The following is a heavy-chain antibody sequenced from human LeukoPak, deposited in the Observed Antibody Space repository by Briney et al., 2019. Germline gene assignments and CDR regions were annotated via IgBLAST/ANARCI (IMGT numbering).Heavy chain of an antibody. V-gene: IGHV4-30-4*01. CDR2: IYYSGST. D-gene: IGHD6-13*01. CDR1: GGSISSGDYY. Sequence: SETLSLTCTVSGGSISSGDYYWSWTRQPPGKGLEWIGYIYYSGSTYYNPSLKSRATISVDTSKNQFFLKLSSVTAADTAVYYCARVAAAGQNWFDTWGQGTLVTVSS. CDR3: ARVAAAGQNWFDT. J-gene: IGHJ5*02.